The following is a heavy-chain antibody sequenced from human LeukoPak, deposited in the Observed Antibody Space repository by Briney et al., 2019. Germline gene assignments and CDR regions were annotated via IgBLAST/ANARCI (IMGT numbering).Heavy chain of an antibody. V-gene: IGHV3-7*01. CDR3: VKENVGFGELLPGALDY. Sequence: SGGSLRLSCAASGFPFSSHWVSWFRQSPGKGLEWVAHINQDGSEEYYVDSVKGRFTISRDNAKNSLYLQMNSLRAEDTAVYYCVKENVGFGELLPGALDYWGQGTLVTVSS. J-gene: IGHJ4*02. CDR2: INQDGSEE. CDR1: GFPFSSHW. D-gene: IGHD3-10*01.